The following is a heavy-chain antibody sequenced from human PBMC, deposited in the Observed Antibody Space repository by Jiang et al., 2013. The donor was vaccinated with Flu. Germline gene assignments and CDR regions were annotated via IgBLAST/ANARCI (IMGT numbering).Heavy chain of an antibody. J-gene: IGHJ4*02. CDR1: GFTFTNYA. CDR3: ATYYDSSGYYQLDY. CDR2: ITGGGDRT. D-gene: IGHD3-22*01. Sequence: EVQLLESGGGLVQPGESLRLSCAASGFTFTNYAMNWVRQAPGKGLEWVSTITGGGDRTHYADSVKGRFTISRDNSKNTLYLQMSSLRAKDTAVYYCATYYDSSGYYQLDYWGQGTLVTVAS. V-gene: IGHV3-23*01.